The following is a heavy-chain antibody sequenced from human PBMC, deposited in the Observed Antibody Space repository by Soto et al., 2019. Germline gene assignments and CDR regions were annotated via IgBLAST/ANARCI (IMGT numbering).Heavy chain of an antibody. V-gene: IGHV1-18*01. D-gene: IGHD4-17*01. Sequence: ASVKVSCKASGYTFTSYGISWVRQAPGQGLEWMGWISGYNGKTKYAQKLQGRVSMTTDTSTSTAYMELRSLGSDDTAVYYCARTYGGNSYYYYGMDVWGQGTTVTVSS. CDR2: ISGYNGKT. CDR1: GYTFTSYG. J-gene: IGHJ6*02. CDR3: ARTYGGNSYYYYGMDV.